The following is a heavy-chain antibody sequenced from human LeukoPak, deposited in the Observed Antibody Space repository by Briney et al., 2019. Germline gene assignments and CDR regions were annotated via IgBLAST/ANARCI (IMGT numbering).Heavy chain of an antibody. CDR1: GFTFSSYG. V-gene: IGHV3-30*02. CDR2: IRYGGSNK. Sequence: GGSLRLSYAASGFTFSSYGFHWVRQAPGKGLEWVTFIRYGGSNKYYTDSVKGRFTISRDNSKNMLYLQMTSLRLEDTALYYCAKDLSPAADGTYFDFWGQGTLVTVSS. CDR3: AKDLSPAADGTYFDF. D-gene: IGHD6-13*01. J-gene: IGHJ4*02.